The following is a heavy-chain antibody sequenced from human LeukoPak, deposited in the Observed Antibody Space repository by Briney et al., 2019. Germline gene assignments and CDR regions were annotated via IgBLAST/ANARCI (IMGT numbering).Heavy chain of an antibody. V-gene: IGHV1-24*01. CDR3: ATGAAAPPFFDY. D-gene: IGHD2-15*01. Sequence: ASVKVSCKVSGYALTELSMHWVRQAPGKGLEWMGGFDPEDGETIYAQKFQGRVTMTEDTSTDTAYMELSSLRSEDTAVYYYATGAAAPPFFDYWGQGTLVTVSS. J-gene: IGHJ4*02. CDR1: GYALTELS. CDR2: FDPEDGET.